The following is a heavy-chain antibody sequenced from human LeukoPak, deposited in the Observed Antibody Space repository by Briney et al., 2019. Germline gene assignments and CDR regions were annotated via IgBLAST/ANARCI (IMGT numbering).Heavy chain of an antibody. J-gene: IGHJ4*02. CDR3: ARVYPSFGVVDY. D-gene: IGHD3-3*01. Sequence: PETLSLTCAVYGGSFSGYYWSWIRQPPGKGLEWIGEINHSGSTNYNPSLKSRVTISVDTSKNQFSLKLSSVTAADTAVYYCARVYPSFGVVDYWGQGTLVTVSS. CDR2: INHSGST. CDR1: GGSFSGYY. V-gene: IGHV4-34*01.